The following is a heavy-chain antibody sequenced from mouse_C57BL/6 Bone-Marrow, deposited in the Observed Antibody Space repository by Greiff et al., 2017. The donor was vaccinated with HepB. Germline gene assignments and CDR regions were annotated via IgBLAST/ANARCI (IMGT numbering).Heavy chain of an antibody. CDR2: FYPGSGSI. J-gene: IGHJ4*01. CDR3: ARHEEPDYYGSGGYAMDY. CDR1: GYTFTEYT. D-gene: IGHD1-1*01. V-gene: IGHV1-62-2*01. Sequence: QVQLQQSGAELVKPGASVKLSCKASGYTFTEYTIHWVKQRSGQGLEWIGWFYPGSGSIKYNEKFKDKATLTADKSSSTVYMELSRLTSEDSAVYFCARHEEPDYYGSGGYAMDYWGQGTSVTVSS.